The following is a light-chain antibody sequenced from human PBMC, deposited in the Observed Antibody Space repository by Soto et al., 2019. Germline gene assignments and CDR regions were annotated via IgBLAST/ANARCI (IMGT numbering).Light chain of an antibody. V-gene: IGKV3-15*01. CDR3: QHYNSYGT. CDR1: QNVGNN. Sequence: EIVMTQSPATLSVSPGERATLSCRASQNVGNNLVWYQQKPGQAPRLLIYGASTRAAGIPDRFSGSGSGTEFTLTISGLQSDDFATYYCQHYNSYGTFGQGTKVDIK. CDR2: GAS. J-gene: IGKJ1*01.